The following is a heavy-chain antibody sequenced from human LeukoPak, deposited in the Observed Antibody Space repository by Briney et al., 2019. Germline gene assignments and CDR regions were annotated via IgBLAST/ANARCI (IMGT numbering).Heavy chain of an antibody. Sequence: GASVTVSCTASGYTFTNYFVYWVRHAPGQGLEWIGIINPTSVGREYAQKFQGRVTMTRDTSTSTVYMELSSLGSEDTAVYYCARNRGLSATHNFDYWGQGTLVTVSS. V-gene: IGHV1-46*01. CDR3: ARNRGLSATHNFDY. CDR2: INPTSVGR. CDR1: GYTFTNYF. D-gene: IGHD6-25*01. J-gene: IGHJ4*02.